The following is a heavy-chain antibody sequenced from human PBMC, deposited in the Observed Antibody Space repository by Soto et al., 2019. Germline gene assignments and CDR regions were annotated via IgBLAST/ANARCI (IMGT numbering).Heavy chain of an antibody. D-gene: IGHD3-10*01. CDR3: ARDSVPNADLSEYYGSGSYYLRELGYFDY. CDR1: GFTFSSYE. J-gene: IGHJ4*02. V-gene: IGHV3-48*03. Sequence: EVQLVESGGGLVQPGGSLRLSCAASGFTFSSYEMNWVRQAPGKGLEWVSYISSSGSTIYYADSVKGRFTISRDNAKNSLYLQMNSLRAEDTAVYYCARDSVPNADLSEYYGSGSYYLRELGYFDYWGQGTLVTVSS. CDR2: ISSSGSTI.